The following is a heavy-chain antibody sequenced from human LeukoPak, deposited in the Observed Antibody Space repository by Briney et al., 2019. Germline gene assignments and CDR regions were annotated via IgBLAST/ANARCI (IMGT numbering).Heavy chain of an antibody. V-gene: IGHV4-39*07. CDR1: GGSISSSSYY. D-gene: IGHD6-13*01. Sequence: PSETLSLTCTVSGGSISSSSYYWGWIRQPPGKGLEWIGSIYYSGSTYYNPSLKSRVTISVDTSKNQFSLELSSVTAADTAVYYCARGRRSSTWYPTGGAFDIWGQGTMVTVSS. J-gene: IGHJ3*02. CDR3: ARGRRSSTWYPTGGAFDI. CDR2: IYYSGST.